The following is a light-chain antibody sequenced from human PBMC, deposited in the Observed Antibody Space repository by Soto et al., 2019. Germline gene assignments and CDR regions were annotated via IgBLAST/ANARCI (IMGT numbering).Light chain of an antibody. J-gene: IGLJ3*02. CDR3: QSYDGSLSGRM. Sequence: QSVLTQPPSVSGAPGQRVTISCTGSSSNIGAGYDVHWYQQLPGTAPKLLIYGNSNRPSGVPDRFSGSKSGTSASLAITGGQAEDEADYYCQSYDGSLSGRMFGGGTQLTVL. CDR1: SSNIGAGYD. CDR2: GNS. V-gene: IGLV1-40*01.